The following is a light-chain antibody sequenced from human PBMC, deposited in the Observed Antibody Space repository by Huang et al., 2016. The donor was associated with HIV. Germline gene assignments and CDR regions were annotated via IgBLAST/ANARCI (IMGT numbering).Light chain of an antibody. CDR2: LAS. Sequence: DIVMTQSPLFLSVSPGEPASISCMSSQSLLHSRTFNYLDWYRQKPGQSPQLLIYLASNQASGVPVRFSGSGSGTNFTLRISAVEPEDAATYYCMQSLQTPRAFGQGTRVEVK. CDR1: QSLLHSRTFNY. CDR3: MQSLQTPRA. J-gene: IGKJ1*01. V-gene: IGKV2-28*01.